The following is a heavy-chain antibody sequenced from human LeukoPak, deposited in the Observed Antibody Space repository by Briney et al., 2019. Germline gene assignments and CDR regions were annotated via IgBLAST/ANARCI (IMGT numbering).Heavy chain of an antibody. D-gene: IGHD4-17*01. Sequence: GGSLRLSCAASGFTFSNTWMNWVRQAPGKGLEWVGHVKSKTDGGTTDYAAPVKGRFTISRDDSKNTLYLQMNSLKTEDTAVYYCARDYGDYGEYFDYWGQGTLATVSS. CDR2: VKSKTDGGTT. CDR3: ARDYGDYGEYFDY. CDR1: GFTFSNTW. V-gene: IGHV3-15*01. J-gene: IGHJ4*02.